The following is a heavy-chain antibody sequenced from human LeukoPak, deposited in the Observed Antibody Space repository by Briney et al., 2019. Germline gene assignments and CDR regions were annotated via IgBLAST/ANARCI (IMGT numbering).Heavy chain of an antibody. J-gene: IGHJ5*02. Sequence: PSETLSLTCAVYGGSFSGYYWSWIRQPPGKGLEWIGEINHSGSTNYNPSLKSRVTISVDTSKNQFSLKLSSVTAADTAVYYCARDPPTSNWFDPWGQGTLVTVSS. CDR1: GGSFSGYY. CDR3: ARDPPTSNWFDP. V-gene: IGHV4-34*01. CDR2: INHSGST.